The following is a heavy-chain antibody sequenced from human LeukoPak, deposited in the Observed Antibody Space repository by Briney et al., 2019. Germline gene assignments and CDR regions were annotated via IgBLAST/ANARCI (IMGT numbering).Heavy chain of an antibody. CDR3: ARDPHYARPFDP. CDR2: IYYSGST. CDR1: GGSISSGDYY. Sequence: PSGTLSLTCTVSGGSISSGDYYWSWIRQPPGKGLEWIGYIYYSGSTYYNPSLKSRVTISVDTSKNQFSLKLSSVTAADTAVYYCARDPHYARPFDPWGQGTLVTVSS. D-gene: IGHD2-2*01. V-gene: IGHV4-30-4*01. J-gene: IGHJ5*02.